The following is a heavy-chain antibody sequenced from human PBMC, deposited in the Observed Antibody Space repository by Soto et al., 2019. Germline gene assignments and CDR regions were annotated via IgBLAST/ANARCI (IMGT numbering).Heavy chain of an antibody. CDR2: IFFSGRT. CDR3: VRPLRDV. V-gene: IGHV4-39*01. J-gene: IGHJ6*04. CDR1: GGSIRESGLY. Sequence: QMQLQESGPGLVKTSETLSLTCTVSGGSIRESGLYWGWIRQSPGKGLEWIGSIFFSGRTHYNPSLKGRVSISIDASKNQFSLNVISVTAADPGVYYCVRPLRDVWGKGTTVTVSS.